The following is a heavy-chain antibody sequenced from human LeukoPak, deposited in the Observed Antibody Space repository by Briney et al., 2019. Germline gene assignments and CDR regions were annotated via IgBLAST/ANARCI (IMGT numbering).Heavy chain of an antibody. CDR1: GFTFSSYA. CDR3: AKHSPQGIAVAGTFDY. J-gene: IGHJ4*02. D-gene: IGHD6-19*01. V-gene: IGHV3-23*01. Sequence: GGSLRLSCAASGFTFSSYAMSWVRQAPGKGLEWVSAISGSGGSTYYADSVKGRFTISRDNSKNTLYLQMNSLRAEDTAVYYCAKHSPQGIAVAGTFDYWGQGTLVTVSS. CDR2: ISGSGGST.